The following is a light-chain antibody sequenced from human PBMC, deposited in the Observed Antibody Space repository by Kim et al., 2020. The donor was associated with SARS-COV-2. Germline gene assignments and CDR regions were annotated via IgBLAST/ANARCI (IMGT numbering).Light chain of an antibody. CDR3: QQRNYWSVT. Sequence: LDPGETATFSCRASQSIGYYLAWYQQRPGQAPRLLIYETSNRATGIPARCSGSGSGTDFTLTISSLEPEDFALYYCQQRNYWSVTFGQGTRLEIK. J-gene: IGKJ5*01. V-gene: IGKV3-11*01. CDR2: ETS. CDR1: QSIGYY.